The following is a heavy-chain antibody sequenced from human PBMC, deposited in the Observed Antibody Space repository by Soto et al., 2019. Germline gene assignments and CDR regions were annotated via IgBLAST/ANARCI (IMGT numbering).Heavy chain of an antibody. V-gene: IGHV3-21*01. CDR1: GFTFSSYS. J-gene: IGHJ6*03. Sequence: PGGSLRLSCAASGFTFSSYSMSWVRQAPGKGLEWVSSFSSSSSYIYYADSVKGRFTISRDNAKNSLYLQMNSLRAEDTAVYYCARDARYCSSTSCYSGEGRGYYYCMDVWGKGTTVTVSS. D-gene: IGHD2-2*02. CDR3: ARDARYCSSTSCYSGEGRGYYYCMDV. CDR2: FSSSSSYI.